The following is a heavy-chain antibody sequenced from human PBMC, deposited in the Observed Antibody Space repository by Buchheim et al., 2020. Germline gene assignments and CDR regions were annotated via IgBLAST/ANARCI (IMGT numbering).Heavy chain of an antibody. CDR3: ARGEDIVGATVDY. J-gene: IGHJ4*02. D-gene: IGHD1-26*01. Sequence: EVQLVESGGGLVHPGGSLRLSCAASGFTFSSYWMHWVRQAPGKGLVWVSRINTGGSSTNYADSVRGRFTISSDNAKNTLYLQMNSLRAEDTAVYYCARGEDIVGATVDYWGRGTL. V-gene: IGHV3-74*01. CDR2: INTGGSST. CDR1: GFTFSSYW.